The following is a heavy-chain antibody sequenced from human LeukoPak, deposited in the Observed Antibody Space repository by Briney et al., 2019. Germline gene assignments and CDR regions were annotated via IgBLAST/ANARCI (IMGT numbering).Heavy chain of an antibody. V-gene: IGHV3-74*01. CDR3: GSPRTFSGRNVLDM. D-gene: IGHD3-10*02. J-gene: IGHJ3*02. Sequence: GGSLRLSCAAAGFTFSTYWMHWGRQVPGKGLVLGSRINSDGRTTGYADSVKGRFTISRDNAKNTLYLQMNSLRVEDTAVYYCGSPRTFSGRNVLDMWGQGTMVTVSS. CDR1: GFTFSTYW. CDR2: INSDGRTT.